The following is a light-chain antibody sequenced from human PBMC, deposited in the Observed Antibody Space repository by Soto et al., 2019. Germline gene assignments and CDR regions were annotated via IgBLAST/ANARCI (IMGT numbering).Light chain of an antibody. V-gene: IGLV2-8*01. CDR3: SSYVGTNSYV. CDR1: SSDVGGYNY. Sequence: QSVLTQPPSASGSPGQSVTISCPGTSSDVGGYNYVSWYQHHPGKAPKLIIYEVYKRPSGVPDRFSGSKSGNTAALTVSGLQAEDEADYYCSSYVGTNSYVFGTGTKLTVL. J-gene: IGLJ1*01. CDR2: EVY.